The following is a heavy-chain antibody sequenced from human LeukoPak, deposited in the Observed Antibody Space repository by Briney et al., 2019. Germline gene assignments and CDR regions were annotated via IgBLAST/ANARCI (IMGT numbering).Heavy chain of an antibody. CDR1: GYTFTDYD. CDR2: MSPNSGNT. V-gene: IGHV1-8*01. J-gene: IGHJ6*02. CDR3: ARDKKHILLYFGELHAGMDV. D-gene: IGHD3-10*01. Sequence: ASVKVSREASGYTFTDYDIIWVRQATAQGLEWMGWMSPNSGNTGSARSFQGRITMTRNNSISTAYMELSSLSSEDTAVYYCARDKKHILLYFGELHAGMDVWGQGTTVTVSS.